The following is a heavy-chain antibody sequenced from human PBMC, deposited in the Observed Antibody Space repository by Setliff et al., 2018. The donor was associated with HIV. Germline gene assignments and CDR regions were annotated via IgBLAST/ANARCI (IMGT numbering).Heavy chain of an antibody. Sequence: PGGSLRLSCAASGFTFSSYMMNWVRQAPGKGLEWVSGISGSGSSTYYADSVKGRFTISRDNSKNTLYLQMNRLRADDTAIYYCAKGASLVPRRPHFCYFDYWGQGALVTVSS. V-gene: IGHV3-23*01. CDR1: GFTFSSYM. CDR2: ISGSGSST. J-gene: IGHJ4*02. CDR3: AKGASLVPRRPHFCYFDY. D-gene: IGHD3-16*02.